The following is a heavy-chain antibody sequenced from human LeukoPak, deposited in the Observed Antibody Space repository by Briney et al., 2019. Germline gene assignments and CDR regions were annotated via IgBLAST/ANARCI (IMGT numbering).Heavy chain of an antibody. CDR3: TRGHGKSRQYLVDFDY. Sequence: ASVKVSCKASGYMFTGYYIHWVRQAPGQGLEWMGWIDPNSGGTSYAQKFQGRVIMTRDASIRTAYLDLSSLNVDDTAVYFCTRGHGKSRQYLVDFDYWGQGTLVTVSS. CDR2: IDPNSGGT. V-gene: IGHV1-2*02. CDR1: GYMFTGYY. D-gene: IGHD6-13*01. J-gene: IGHJ4*02.